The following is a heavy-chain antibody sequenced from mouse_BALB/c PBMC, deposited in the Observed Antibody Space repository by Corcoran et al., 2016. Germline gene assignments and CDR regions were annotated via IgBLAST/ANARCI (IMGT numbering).Heavy chain of an antibody. CDR1: GYTFTTAG. CDR2: INTHSGVP. J-gene: IGHJ2*01. D-gene: IGHD3-2*02. Sequence: QIQLVQSGPELKKPGETVRISCKDSGYTFTTAGMQWVQKMQGKGLKWIGWINTHSGVPKYAEDFKGRFAFSLETSASTAYLQIRNLKNEDTATYFCARSGYDYCDSWCQGTTLTVSS. CDR3: ARSGYDYCDS. V-gene: IGHV9-4*02.